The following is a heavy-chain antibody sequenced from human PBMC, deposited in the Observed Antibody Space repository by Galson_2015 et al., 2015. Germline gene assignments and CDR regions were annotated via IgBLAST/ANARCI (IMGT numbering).Heavy chain of an antibody. Sequence: SLRLSCAASGFTFSDYYMSWIRQAPGKGLEWVSYISSSGSTIYYADSVKGRFTISRDNAKNSLYLQMNSLRAEDTAVYYCASPGGRDKSQYYYYMDVWGKGTTVTVSS. D-gene: IGHD1-14*01. CDR1: GFTFSDYY. J-gene: IGHJ6*03. V-gene: IGHV3-11*01. CDR2: ISSSGSTI. CDR3: ASPGGRDKSQYYYYMDV.